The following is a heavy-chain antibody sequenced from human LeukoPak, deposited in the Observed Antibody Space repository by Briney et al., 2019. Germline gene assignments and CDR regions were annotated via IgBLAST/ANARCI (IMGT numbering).Heavy chain of an antibody. CDR3: VRYRRGIAAAGLYYFDY. D-gene: IGHD6-13*01. CDR2: IDTSPSTI. CDR1: GFTFSSYT. J-gene: IGHJ4*02. V-gene: IGHV3-48*02. Sequence: PGGSLRLSCAASGFTFSSYTMNWVRQAPGKGLEWVSYIDTSPSTIYYADSLKGRFAISRENAKNSPYLQMNSLRDDDTAVYYCVRYRRGIAAAGLYYFDYWGQGTLVTVSS.